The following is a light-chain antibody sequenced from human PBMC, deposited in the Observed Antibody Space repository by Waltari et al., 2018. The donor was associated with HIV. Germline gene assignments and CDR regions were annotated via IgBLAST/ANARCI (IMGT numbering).Light chain of an antibody. V-gene: IGKV3-11*01. CDR3: QQRSNWPLT. CDR1: QSVSSY. J-gene: IGKJ4*01. CDR2: DSS. Sequence: EIVLTQSPATLSLSPGDRATLSCRASQSVSSYLAWYHQKPGQAPRLRIYDSSNRATGIPARFSGSGSGTDFTLTISSLEPEDFAVYYCQQRSNWPLTFGGGTKVEIK.